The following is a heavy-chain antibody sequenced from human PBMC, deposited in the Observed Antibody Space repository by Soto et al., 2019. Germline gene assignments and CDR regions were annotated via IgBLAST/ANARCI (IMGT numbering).Heavy chain of an antibody. CDR3: TRDLRRPEYGMAV. CDR1: GLTFSSYS. Sequence: VGSLRLSCAASGLTFSSYSMSWVRQAPGKGLEWVSSISSSSSYIYYADSVKGRFTISRDNAKNSLYLQMNSMRAEDTAVYSCTRDLRRPEYGMAVWGQGTTVTVSS. J-gene: IGHJ6*02. CDR2: ISSSSSYI. V-gene: IGHV3-21*01.